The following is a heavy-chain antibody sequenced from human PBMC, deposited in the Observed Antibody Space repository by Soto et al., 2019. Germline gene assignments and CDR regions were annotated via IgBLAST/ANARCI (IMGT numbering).Heavy chain of an antibody. CDR1: GYTLTELS. V-gene: IGHV1-24*01. D-gene: IGHD3-3*01. CDR2: FDPEDGET. J-gene: IGHJ3*02. Sequence: ASVKVSCKVSGYTLTELSMHWVRQAPGKGLEWMGGFDPEDGETIYAQKFQGRVTMTEDTSTDTAYMELSSLRSEDTAVYYCASFTIFGVVVRAFDIWGQGTMVTVSS. CDR3: ASFTIFGVVVRAFDI.